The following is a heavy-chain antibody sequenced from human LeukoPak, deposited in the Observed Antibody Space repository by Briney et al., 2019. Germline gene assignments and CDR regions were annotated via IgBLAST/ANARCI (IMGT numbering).Heavy chain of an antibody. D-gene: IGHD3-22*01. CDR2: ISAYNGNT. Sequence: ASVKVSCTASGYTFTSYGISWVRQAPGQGLEWMGWISAYNGNTNYAQKLQGRVTMTTDTSTSTAYMELRSLRSDDTAVYYCARAGYYDSSGYTNFDYWGRGTLVTVSS. CDR1: GYTFTSYG. CDR3: ARAGYYDSSGYTNFDY. V-gene: IGHV1-18*01. J-gene: IGHJ4*02.